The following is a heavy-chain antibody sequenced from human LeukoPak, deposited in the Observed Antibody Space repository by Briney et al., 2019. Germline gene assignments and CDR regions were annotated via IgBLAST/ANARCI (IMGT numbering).Heavy chain of an antibody. CDR1: GYTFTSYD. Sequence: ASVKVSCKASGYTFTSYDINWVRQATGQGLEWMGWMNPNSGNTGYAQKFQGRVTMTRNTSISTAYMELSSLRSEDTAVYYCCRAQRREASGTRWCDPWGQGTLVTVSS. D-gene: IGHD6-13*01. J-gene: IGHJ5*02. CDR3: CRAQRREASGTRWCDP. V-gene: IGHV1-8*01. CDR2: MNPNSGNT.